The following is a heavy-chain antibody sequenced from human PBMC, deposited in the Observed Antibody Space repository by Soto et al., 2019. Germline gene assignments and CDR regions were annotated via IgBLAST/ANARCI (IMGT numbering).Heavy chain of an antibody. V-gene: IGHV3-15*01. CDR2: IKSKTDGGTT. Sequence: GWSLRLSCAASGFTFSNAWMSWVRQAPGKGLEWVGRIKSKTDGGTTDYAAPVKGRFTISRDDSKNTPYLQLNSLKTEDTAVYLCSTVGHRCYYESSPGYYWGQGTLETVS. D-gene: IGHD3-22*01. CDR1: GFTFSNAW. CDR3: STVGHRCYYESSPGYY. J-gene: IGHJ4*02.